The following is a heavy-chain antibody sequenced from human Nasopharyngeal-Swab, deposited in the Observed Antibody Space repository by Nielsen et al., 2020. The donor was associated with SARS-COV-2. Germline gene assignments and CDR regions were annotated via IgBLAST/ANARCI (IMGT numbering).Heavy chain of an antibody. J-gene: IGHJ4*02. D-gene: IGHD2-15*01. V-gene: IGHV3-73*01. CDR2: IRSKGHNYAT. Sequence: GESLKISCAASGFTFSDSAIHWVRQASGNGLEWVGRIRSKGHNYATAYAASVKGRFTIFRDDPTNTAYLQMNSLKTEDTAVYYCTRCGGGCYSGRDYWGQGTLVTVSS. CDR1: GFTFSDSA. CDR3: TRCGGGCYSGRDY.